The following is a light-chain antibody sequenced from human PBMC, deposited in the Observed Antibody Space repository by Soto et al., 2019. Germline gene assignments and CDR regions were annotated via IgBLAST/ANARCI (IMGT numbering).Light chain of an antibody. V-gene: IGLV2-14*01. CDR2: EVS. CDR3: NSYTSKSTGV. CDR1: SSDVGGYNY. Sequence: QSVLTQPASVSGSLGQSITISCTGTSSDVGGYNYVSWYQQHPGKAPKLIIYEVSNRPSGVSNRFSGSKSGNTASLTISGLQAEDEADYYCNSYTSKSTGVFGTGTNLTVL. J-gene: IGLJ1*01.